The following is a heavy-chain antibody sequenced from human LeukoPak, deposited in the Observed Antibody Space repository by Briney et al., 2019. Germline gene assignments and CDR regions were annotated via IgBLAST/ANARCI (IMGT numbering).Heavy chain of an antibody. J-gene: IGHJ4*02. CDR2: IYRGGST. CDR1: GFTVSTNY. V-gene: IGHV3-66*01. Sequence: GGSLRLSCAASGFTVSTNYMSWVRQAPGKGLEWVSHIYRGGSTYYADSVKGRFTISRDNSKNTLYLQMNSLRAEDTAVYYCARVSSRGFDYWGQGTLVTVSS. D-gene: IGHD5/OR15-5a*01. CDR3: ARVSSRGFDY.